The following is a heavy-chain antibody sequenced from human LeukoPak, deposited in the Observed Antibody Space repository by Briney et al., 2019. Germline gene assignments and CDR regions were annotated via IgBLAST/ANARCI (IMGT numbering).Heavy chain of an antibody. D-gene: IGHD2-15*01. CDR1: GGSISSYY. CDR3: ARTYCSGGSCYENYFDY. V-gene: IGHV4-59*01. CDR2: IYYSGST. Sequence: SETLSLTCTVSGGSISSYYWSWIRQPPGKGLEWIGYIYYSGSTNYNPSLKSRVTISVDTSKNQFSLKLSSVTAADTAVYYCARTYCSGGSCYENYFDYWGQGTLVTVSS. J-gene: IGHJ4*02.